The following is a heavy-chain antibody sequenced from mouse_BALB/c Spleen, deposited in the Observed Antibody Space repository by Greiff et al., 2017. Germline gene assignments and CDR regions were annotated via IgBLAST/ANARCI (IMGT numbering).Heavy chain of an antibody. D-gene: IGHD1-2*01. CDR2: ISNGGGST. J-gene: IGHJ2*01. CDR3: ARHNGGLEGSYYFDY. V-gene: IGHV5-12-2*01. Sequence: EVKLVESGGGLVQPGGSLKLSCAASGFTFSSYTMSWVRQTPEKRLEWVAYISNGGGSTYYPDTVKGRFTISRDNAKNTLYLQMSSLKSEDTAMYYCARHNGGLEGSYYFDYWGQGTTLTVSS. CDR1: GFTFSSYT.